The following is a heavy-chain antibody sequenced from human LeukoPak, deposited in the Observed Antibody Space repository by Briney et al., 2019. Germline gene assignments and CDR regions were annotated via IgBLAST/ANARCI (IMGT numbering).Heavy chain of an antibody. CDR3: ARSSRDTYYYDSSGSDAFDI. CDR1: GGSISSYY. Sequence: PSETLSLTCTVSGGSISSYYWSWIRQPPGKGLEWIGYIYYSGSTNYNPSLKSRVTISVDTSKNQFSLKLSSVTAAHTGVYYCARSSRDTYYYDSSGSDAFDIWGQGTMVTVSS. D-gene: IGHD3-22*01. J-gene: IGHJ3*02. CDR2: IYYSGST. V-gene: IGHV4-59*01.